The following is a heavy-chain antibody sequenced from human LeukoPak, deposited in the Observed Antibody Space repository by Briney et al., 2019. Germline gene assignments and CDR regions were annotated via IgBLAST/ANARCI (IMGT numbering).Heavy chain of an antibody. V-gene: IGHV1-18*01. CDR1: GYTFTSYG. CDR2: ISAYNGNT. J-gene: IGHJ4*02. D-gene: IGHD3-22*01. CDR3: ARVRYYDSSGYSNFDY. Sequence: PGASVKVSCKASGYTFTSYGISWVRQAPGQGLEWMGWISAYNGNTNYAQKLQGRVTMTTDTSTSTAYMELRSLRSDDTAVYYCARVRYYDSSGYSNFDYWGQGTLVTVSS.